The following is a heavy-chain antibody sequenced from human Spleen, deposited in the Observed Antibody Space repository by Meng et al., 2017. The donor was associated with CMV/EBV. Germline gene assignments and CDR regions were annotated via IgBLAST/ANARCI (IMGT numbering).Heavy chain of an antibody. CDR3: ARVSGSYSTFDY. J-gene: IGHJ4*02. CDR1: GYTLPTYG. V-gene: IGHV1-69*10. CDR2: IIPILGIA. D-gene: IGHD1-26*01. Sequence: SVKVSCKASGYTLPTYGIVWVRQAPGQGLEWMGGIIPILGIANYAQKFQGRVTITADKSTSTAYMELSSLRSEDTAVYYCARVSGSYSTFDYWGQGTLVTVSS.